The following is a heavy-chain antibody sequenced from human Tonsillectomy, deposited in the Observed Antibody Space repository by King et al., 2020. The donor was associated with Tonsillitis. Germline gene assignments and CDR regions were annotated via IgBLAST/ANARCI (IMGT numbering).Heavy chain of an antibody. D-gene: IGHD2-15*01. CDR3: AKGAWVVTTPSYGMDV. CDR2: ISYDGSNK. J-gene: IGHJ6*02. Sequence: VQLVESGGGVVQPGRSLRLSCAASGFTFSSFGIHWVRQTPGKGLEWVAMISYDGSNKYYADSLKGRFTISRDNSKNTLYLQMNSLRADDSAVYYCAKGAWVVTTPSYGMDVWGQGTTVTVSS. V-gene: IGHV3-30*18. CDR1: GFTFSSFG.